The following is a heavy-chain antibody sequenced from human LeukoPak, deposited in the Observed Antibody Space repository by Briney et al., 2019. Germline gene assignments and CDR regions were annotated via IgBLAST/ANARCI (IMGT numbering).Heavy chain of an antibody. CDR1: GGSISSRSYY. J-gene: IGHJ3*01. CDR2: IYYSGST. Sequence: KPSKTPSLICTVSGGSISSRSYYWAWIRQPPGKGMEWIGYIYYSGSTNYNPSLKSRVTISVDTSKNQFSLKLSSVTAADTAVYYCARGTAYYDSTGAFDFSGQGTMVTVSS. CDR3: ARGTAYYDSTGAFDF. D-gene: IGHD3-22*01. V-gene: IGHV4-61*01.